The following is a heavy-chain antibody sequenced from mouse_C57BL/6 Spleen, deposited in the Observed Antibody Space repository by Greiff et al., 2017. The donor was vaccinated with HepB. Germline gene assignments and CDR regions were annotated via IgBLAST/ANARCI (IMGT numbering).Heavy chain of an antibody. CDR1: GFTFSSYG. Sequence: EVQWVESGGDLVKPGGSLKLSCAASGFTFSSYGMSWVRQTPDKRLEWVATISSGGSYTYYPDSVKGRFTISRDNAKNTLYLQMSSLKSEDTAMYYCARRKDYGFDYWGQGTTLTVSS. CDR2: ISSGGSYT. CDR3: ARRKDYGFDY. J-gene: IGHJ2*01. V-gene: IGHV5-6*01. D-gene: IGHD2-4*01.